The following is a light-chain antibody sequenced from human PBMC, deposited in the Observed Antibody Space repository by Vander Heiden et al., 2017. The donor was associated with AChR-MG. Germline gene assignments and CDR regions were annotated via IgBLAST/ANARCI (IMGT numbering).Light chain of an antibody. J-gene: IGKJ1*01. CDR2: SVS. Sequence: DTQVTQSPLSLSASVGDRVSITCRARQSIPNYLAWYQQKPGKAPKLLIHSVSTLQSGVPPRFSGSGSGTDFTLTIRSLQPEDFAAYFCQQSYGTVLTFGQGTKVEIK. CDR3: QQSYGTVLT. V-gene: IGKV1-39*01. CDR1: QSIPNY.